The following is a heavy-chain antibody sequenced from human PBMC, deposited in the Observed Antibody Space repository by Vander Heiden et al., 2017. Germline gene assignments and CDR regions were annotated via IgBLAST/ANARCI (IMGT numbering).Heavy chain of an antibody. CDR3: ARGVVATKGLFDY. CDR2: IYSGGST. V-gene: IGHV3-53*01. J-gene: IGHJ4*02. Sequence: EVQLVESGGGWIQPGGSLRLSCEASGLPVSSNYMGWFRQGPGEGLEWVSFIYSGGSTYYADPVKGRFTISRDNSKNTLYLQMNSLRAEDTAVYYCARGVVATKGLFDYWGQGTLVTVSS. CDR1: GLPVSSNY. D-gene: IGHD2-15*01.